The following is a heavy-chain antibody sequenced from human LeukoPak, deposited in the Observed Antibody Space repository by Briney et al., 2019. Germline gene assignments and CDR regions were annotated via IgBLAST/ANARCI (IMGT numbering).Heavy chain of an antibody. CDR1: GGSISSYY. Sequence: PSETLSLTCTVSGGSISSYYWSWIRQAPGKGLEWIGNIYYSGSTNYNPSLKSRVTISVDTSKNQFSLKLSSVTAADTAVYYCARHGTLGSITYPPDYWGQGTLVTVSS. CDR2: IYYSGST. D-gene: IGHD7-27*01. CDR3: ARHGTLGSITYPPDY. J-gene: IGHJ4*02. V-gene: IGHV4-59*08.